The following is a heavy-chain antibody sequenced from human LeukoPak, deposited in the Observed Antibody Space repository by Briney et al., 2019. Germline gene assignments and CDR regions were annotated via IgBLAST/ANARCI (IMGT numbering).Heavy chain of an antibody. CDR3: ARDLGSAGATFDY. D-gene: IGHD2-8*02. V-gene: IGHV3-21*01. J-gene: IGHJ4*02. CDR2: ISSRSTYI. Sequence: GGSLRLSCLTSGFTFSSYSMNWVRQAPGKGLEWIPSISSRSTYISYAVSVKGRFTISRDNAKNSLYLQMNSLRAEDTAVYYCARDLGSAGATFDYWGQGTLVTVSS. CDR1: GFTFSSYS.